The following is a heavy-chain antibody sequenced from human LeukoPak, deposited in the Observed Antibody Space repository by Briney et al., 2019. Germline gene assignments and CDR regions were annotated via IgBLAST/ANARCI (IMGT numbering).Heavy chain of an antibody. CDR2: IYGGGTT. D-gene: IGHD1/OR15-1a*01. J-gene: IGHJ6*03. Sequence: PGGSLRLSCAASGVTVSRNYMTWVRQAPGKGLKWVSIIYGGGTTDYADSVKGRFTISRDNSKNTLYLQMNSLRAEDTAVYYCAKDRYNWNNSLYYYYYMDVWGKGTTVTVSS. CDR3: AKDRYNWNNSLYYYYYMDV. V-gene: IGHV3-53*05. CDR1: GVTVSRNY.